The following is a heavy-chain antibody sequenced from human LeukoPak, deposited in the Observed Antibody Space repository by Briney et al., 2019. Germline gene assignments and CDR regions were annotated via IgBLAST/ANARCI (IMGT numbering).Heavy chain of an antibody. Sequence: SETLSLTCTVSGGSISSSSYYWGWIRQPPGKGLEWIGSIYYSGSTYYNPSLKSRVTISVDTSKNQFSLELSSVTAADTAVYYCARESSSSLDFDYWGQGTLVTVSS. CDR3: ARESSSSLDFDY. D-gene: IGHD6-6*01. J-gene: IGHJ4*02. CDR2: IYYSGST. V-gene: IGHV4-39*07. CDR1: GGSISSSSYY.